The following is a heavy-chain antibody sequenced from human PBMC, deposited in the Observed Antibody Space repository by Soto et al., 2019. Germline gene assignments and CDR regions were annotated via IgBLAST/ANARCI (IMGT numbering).Heavy chain of an antibody. CDR3: SHLYLRVFSDYTHWWDV. CDR1: GFSLSSSGAG. D-gene: IGHD4-17*01. Sequence: VSGPTLVNPTQTLTLTCSFTGFSLSSSGAGVGWFRQSPGKALEWLALIYWNDEIRYSPSLASRLTITKDTSKDQVVLTLTNLGPVDTATYYCSHLYLRVFSDYTHWWDVWGQGTSLTGS. J-gene: IGHJ6*02. V-gene: IGHV2-5*01. CDR2: IYWNDEI.